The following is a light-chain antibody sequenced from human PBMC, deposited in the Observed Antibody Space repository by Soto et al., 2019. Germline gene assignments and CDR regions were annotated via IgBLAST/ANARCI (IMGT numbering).Light chain of an antibody. CDR1: QSVSSSY. Sequence: EIVLTQSPGTLSLSPGERATLSCRASQSVSSSYLAWYQQKPGQAPRLLIYGASSRATGIPDRFSGSGSGTDFTLTISRLEPEDVAVYYCQQYGSSPQGFGGGTKVEIK. CDR2: GAS. J-gene: IGKJ4*01. CDR3: QQYGSSPQG. V-gene: IGKV3-20*01.